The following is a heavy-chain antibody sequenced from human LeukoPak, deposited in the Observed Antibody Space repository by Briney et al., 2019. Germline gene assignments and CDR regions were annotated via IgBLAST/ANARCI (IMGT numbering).Heavy chain of an antibody. CDR3: AKWPGVLANSPYYVDV. CDR2: LSGSGGST. J-gene: IGHJ6*03. D-gene: IGHD2/OR15-2a*01. Sequence: QPGGSLRLSCAASGFTFSSYAMSWVRQAPGKGLEWVSALSGSGGSTYYADSVKGRFTISRDNSKNTLYLQMNSLRAEDTAVYYCAKWPGVLANSPYYVDVWGKGTTVTVSS. CDR1: GFTFSSYA. V-gene: IGHV3-23*01.